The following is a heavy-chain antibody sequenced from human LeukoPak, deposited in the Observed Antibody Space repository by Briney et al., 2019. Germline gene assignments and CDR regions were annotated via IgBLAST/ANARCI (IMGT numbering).Heavy chain of an antibody. CDR3: AKRYYGSETYFALDI. CDR2: VTGGGSGT. J-gene: IGHJ3*02. D-gene: IGHD3-10*01. CDR1: GFTFSDYD. Sequence: AGPLRLSCAASGFTFSDYDMYWVRQAPGEGLEWVSAVTGGGSGTYYAYSVNGGFTISRDNSKNTLYLQMNSLRAEDTAVYFCAKRYYGSETYFALDIWGQGTVVTVSS. V-gene: IGHV3-23*01.